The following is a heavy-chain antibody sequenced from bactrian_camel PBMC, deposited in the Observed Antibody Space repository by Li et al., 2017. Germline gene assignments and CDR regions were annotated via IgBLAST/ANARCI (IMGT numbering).Heavy chain of an antibody. J-gene: IGHJ6*01. V-gene: IGHV3S55*01. Sequence: HVQLVESGGGSVEAGGSLRLSCVFTGYTYGRYCMGWFRQAPGKARESVAIISAGDKSDYADSVKGRFTISKDNAKNTLYLQMNSLKPEDTAMYYCAAVRYGGSWYPLCRARSADFGYWGQGTQVTVS. D-gene: IGHD6*01. CDR1: GYTYGRYC. CDR2: ISAGDKS. CDR3: AAVRYGGSWYPLCRARSADFGY.